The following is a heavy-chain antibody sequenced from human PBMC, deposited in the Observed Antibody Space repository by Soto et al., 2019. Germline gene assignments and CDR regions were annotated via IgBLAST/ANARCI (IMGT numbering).Heavy chain of an antibody. CDR3: ANYYGDYAGGEFFQH. CDR2: ITGSGRST. D-gene: IGHD4-17*01. V-gene: IGHV3-23*01. CDR1: GFTFSNYA. J-gene: IGHJ1*01. Sequence: EVQLLESGGDLVQPGGSLRLSCALSGFTFSNYAMNWVRQAPGKGLEWVSAITGSGRSTYYAESVKGRFTISRDNSKNTLYLQMNSLRAEDTVVYYCANYYGDYAGGEFFQHWGQGTLVTVSS.